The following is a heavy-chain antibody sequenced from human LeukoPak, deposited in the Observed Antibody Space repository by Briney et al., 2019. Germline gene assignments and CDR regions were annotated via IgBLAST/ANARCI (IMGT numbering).Heavy chain of an antibody. CDR1: GYTLTELS. CDR2: FDPEDGET. V-gene: IGHV1-24*01. CDR3: ATGYLASYSSSWYSIDY. Sequence: ASVKVSCKVSGYTLTELSMHWVRQAPGKGLERMGGFDPEDGETIYAQKFQGSVTMTEDTSTDTAYMELSSLRSEDTAVYYCATGYLASYSSSWYSIDYWGQGTLVTVSS. D-gene: IGHD6-13*01. J-gene: IGHJ4*02.